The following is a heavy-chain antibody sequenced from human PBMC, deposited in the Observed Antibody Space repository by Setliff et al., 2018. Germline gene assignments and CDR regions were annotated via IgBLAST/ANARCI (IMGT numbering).Heavy chain of an antibody. V-gene: IGHV3-48*01. Sequence: PRLSCAASGFTFSDYSMNWVRQAPGKGLEWVSDISSSSSTIYYADSVKGRFTISRDNAQNSLYLQMNSLRAEDTAVYYCARSYNFWSGPALDVWGKGTTVTVSS. CDR2: ISSSSSTI. D-gene: IGHD3-3*01. CDR1: GFTFSDYS. J-gene: IGHJ6*04. CDR3: ARSYNFWSGPALDV.